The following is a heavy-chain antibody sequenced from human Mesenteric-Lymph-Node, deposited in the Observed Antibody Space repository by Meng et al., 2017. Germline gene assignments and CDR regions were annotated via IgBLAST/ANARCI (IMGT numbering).Heavy chain of an antibody. V-gene: IGHV3-23*01. D-gene: IGHD4-17*01. J-gene: IGHJ6*02. Sequence: GESLKISCAASGSIFSSYAMSWVRQAPGKGLEWVSAISGSGGSTYYADSVKGRFTISRDNSKNTLYLQMNSLRAEDTAVYYCAKDQMITVTISYYYGMDVWGQGTTVTVSS. CDR3: AKDQMITVTISYYYGMDV. CDR1: GSIFSSYA. CDR2: ISGSGGST.